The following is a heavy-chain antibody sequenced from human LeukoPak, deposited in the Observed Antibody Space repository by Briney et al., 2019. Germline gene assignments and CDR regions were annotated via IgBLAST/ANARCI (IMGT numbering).Heavy chain of an antibody. J-gene: IGHJ4*02. V-gene: IGHV3-33*01. CDR2: IWYDGSQK. CDR3: ARDNDRGFDY. D-gene: IGHD1-1*01. Sequence: PGGSLRLSCAASGFSFSSYGMHWVRQAPGKGLEWVAVIWYDGSQKYHADSVEGLFTISRDNLKNTLYLQMNNLRVDDTALYYCARDNDRGFDYWGQGALVTVSS. CDR1: GFSFSSYG.